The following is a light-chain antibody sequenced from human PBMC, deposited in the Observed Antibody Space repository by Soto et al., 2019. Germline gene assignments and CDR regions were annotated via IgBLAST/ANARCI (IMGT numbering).Light chain of an antibody. CDR3: QAWESRTAV. Sequence: SYELTQPPSVSVSPGQTASITCSGATLGDKYACWYQQKPGQSPVLVIYQDSKRPSGIPERVSGSNSGNTATLTISGTQAMDESDYYCQAWESRTAVFGGGTELTVL. V-gene: IGLV3-1*01. CDR2: QDS. CDR1: TLGDKY. J-gene: IGLJ2*01.